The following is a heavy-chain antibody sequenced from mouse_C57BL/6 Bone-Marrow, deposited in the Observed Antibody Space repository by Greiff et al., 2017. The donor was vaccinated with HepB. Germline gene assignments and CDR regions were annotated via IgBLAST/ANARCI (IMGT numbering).Heavy chain of an antibody. Sequence: EVQGVESGAGLVKPGGSLKLSCAASGFTFSSYAMSWVRQTPEKRLEWVAYISSGGDYIYYADTVKGRFTISRDNARNTLYLQMSSLKSEDTAMYYCTRDKYDRSSYWYFDVWGTGTTVTVSS. CDR3: TRDKYDRSSYWYFDV. CDR1: GFTFSSYA. D-gene: IGHD1-1*01. CDR2: ISSGGDYI. J-gene: IGHJ1*03. V-gene: IGHV5-9-1*02.